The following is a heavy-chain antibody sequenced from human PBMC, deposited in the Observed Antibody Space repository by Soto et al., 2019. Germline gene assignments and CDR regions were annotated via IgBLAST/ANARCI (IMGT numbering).Heavy chain of an antibody. CDR3: ARVRYSSGWYGYFDY. CDR2: IYYSGST. CDR1: GGSISSGGYY. V-gene: IGHV4-31*03. D-gene: IGHD6-19*01. J-gene: IGHJ4*02. Sequence: SETLSLTCTVSGGSISSGGYYWSWIRQHPGKGLEWIGYIYYSGSTYYNPSLKSRVTISVDTSKNQFSLKLSSVTAADTAVYYCARVRYSSGWYGYFDYWGQGTLVTVSS.